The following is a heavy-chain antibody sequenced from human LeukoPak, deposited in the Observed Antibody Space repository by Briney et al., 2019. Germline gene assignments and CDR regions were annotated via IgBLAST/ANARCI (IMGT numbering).Heavy chain of an antibody. Sequence: ASETLSLTCTVSGGSISSSAHYWGWIRQPPGKGLEWIACVYHSGSTFYNPSLKSRVTISVDTSKNQFSLRLRSVTAADTAVYYCARHFLPYYFDYWGQGTLATVSS. CDR2: VYHSGST. V-gene: IGHV4-39*01. J-gene: IGHJ4*02. CDR3: ARHFLPYYFDY. CDR1: GGSISSSAHY.